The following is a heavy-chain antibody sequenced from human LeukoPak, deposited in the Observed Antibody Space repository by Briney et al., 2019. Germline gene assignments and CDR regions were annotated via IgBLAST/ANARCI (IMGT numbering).Heavy chain of an antibody. CDR1: RYTFTGYY. V-gene: IGHV1-2*02. Sequence: ASVKVSCRASRYTFTGYYMHWVRQAPGQGLEWMGWINPNSGGTNYAQKFQGRVTMTRDTSISTAYMELSRLRSDDTAVYYCAKGRGVVVVRGGKYNWFDPWGQGTLVTVSS. D-gene: IGHD3-22*01. CDR3: AKGRGVVVVRGGKYNWFDP. J-gene: IGHJ5*02. CDR2: INPNSGGT.